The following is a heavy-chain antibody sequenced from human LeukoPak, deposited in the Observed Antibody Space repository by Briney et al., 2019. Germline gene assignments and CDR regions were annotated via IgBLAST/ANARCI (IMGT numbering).Heavy chain of an antibody. Sequence: PGGSLRLACAASGFTLDDYAMQWVRHAGGKGLEWVSGISWNSGSITYAECVKGRFTISRDNPNNSLYLQMNSLRAEDTALYYCAKEKYCSGGSCYSAHYYYYGMYVWGQGTTVPVSS. CDR2: ISWNSGSI. J-gene: IGHJ6*02. V-gene: IGHV3-9*01. CDR3: AKEKYCSGGSCYSAHYYYYGMYV. D-gene: IGHD2-15*01. CDR1: GFTLDDYA.